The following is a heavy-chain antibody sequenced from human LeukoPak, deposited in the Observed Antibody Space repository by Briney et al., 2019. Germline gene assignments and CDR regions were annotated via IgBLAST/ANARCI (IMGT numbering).Heavy chain of an antibody. Sequence: PSETLSLTCTVSGGSISSYYWSWIRQPAGKGLEWIGRIYTSGSTNYNPSLKSRVTMSVDTSKNQFSLKLSSVTAADTAVYYCARAPMVRGVIGNYYYMDVWGKGTTVTISS. CDR3: ARAPMVRGVIGNYYYMDV. V-gene: IGHV4-4*07. CDR1: GGSISSYY. J-gene: IGHJ6*03. D-gene: IGHD3-10*01. CDR2: IYTSGST.